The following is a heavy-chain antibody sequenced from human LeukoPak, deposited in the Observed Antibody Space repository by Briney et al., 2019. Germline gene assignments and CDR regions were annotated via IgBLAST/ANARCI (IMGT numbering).Heavy chain of an antibody. D-gene: IGHD2-15*01. CDR2: IYYSGST. J-gene: IGHJ5*02. V-gene: IGHV4-39*01. Sequence: PSETLSLTCTVSGGSISSSSYYWGWIRQPPGKGLEWIGSIYYSGSTYYNPSLKSRVTISVDTSKNQFSLKLSSVTAADTAVYYCARARLYMVVAAPNWFDPWGQGTLVTVSS. CDR1: GGSISSSSYY. CDR3: ARARLYMVVAAPNWFDP.